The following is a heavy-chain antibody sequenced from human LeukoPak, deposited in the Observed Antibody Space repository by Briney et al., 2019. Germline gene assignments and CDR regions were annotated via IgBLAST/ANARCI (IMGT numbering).Heavy chain of an antibody. J-gene: IGHJ4*02. V-gene: IGHV3-49*04. CDR1: GFTFGDYA. Sequence: QAGGSLRLSCTASGFTFGDYAMTWVRQAPGKGLEWVGFIRSKTYDRTTEYAASVKGRFTISRDDSKSIAYLPMNSLKTQDTAVYLCATRSSGELAGDHWGKGTLVTVPS. CDR3: ATRSSGELAGDH. CDR2: IRSKTYDRTT. D-gene: IGHD3-10*01.